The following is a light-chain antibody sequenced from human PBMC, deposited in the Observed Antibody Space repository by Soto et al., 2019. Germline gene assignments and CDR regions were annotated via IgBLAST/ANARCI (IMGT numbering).Light chain of an antibody. Sequence: QSALTQPRSVSGSPGQSVTISCTGTSSDVGLYNYVSWYQQHPGKAPKLIIYDVSKRPSGVPDRFSGSKSGNTASLTISGLQAEDEGEYCCCSYGGSYTPNVFGTGTQLTVL. J-gene: IGLJ1*01. CDR2: DVS. CDR3: CSYGGSYTPNV. V-gene: IGLV2-11*01. CDR1: SSDVGLYNY.